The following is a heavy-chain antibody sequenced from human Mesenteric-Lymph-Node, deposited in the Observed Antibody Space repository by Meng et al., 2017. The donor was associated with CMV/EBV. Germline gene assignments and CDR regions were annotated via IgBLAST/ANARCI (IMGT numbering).Heavy chain of an antibody. D-gene: IGHD3-16*01. J-gene: IGHJ4*02. Sequence: GESLKISCAASGFTFSSYGMHWVRQAPGKGLEWVAVIWYDGSNKYYADSVKGRCTISRDNSENTLYLQMNSLRAEDTAVYYCAKVGVVPPSGDLDYWGQGTLVTVSS. CDR3: AKVGVVPPSGDLDY. CDR1: GFTFSSYG. V-gene: IGHV3-30*02. CDR2: IWYDGSNK.